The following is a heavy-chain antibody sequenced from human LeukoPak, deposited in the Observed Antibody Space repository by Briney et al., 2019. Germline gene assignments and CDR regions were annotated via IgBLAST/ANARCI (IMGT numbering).Heavy chain of an antibody. J-gene: IGHJ4*02. D-gene: IGHD1-20*01. CDR3: ARALYNWNDYFDY. V-gene: IGHV4-34*01. CDR1: GGSFSGYY. CDR2: INHSGST. Sequence: PSETLSLTCAVYGGSFSGYYWRWIRQPPGKGLEGIGEINHSGSTNYNPSLKSRVTISVYTSKNQFSLKLSSVTAADTAVYYCARALYNWNDYFDYWGQGTLVTVSS.